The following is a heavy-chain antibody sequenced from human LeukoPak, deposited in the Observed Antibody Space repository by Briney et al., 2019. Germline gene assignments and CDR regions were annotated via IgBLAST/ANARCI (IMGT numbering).Heavy chain of an antibody. CDR1: GFTFSHYG. J-gene: IGHJ4*02. V-gene: IGHV3-30*02. CDR2: IRYDESDK. CDR3: ARALLYSSSSLHLG. D-gene: IGHD6-6*01. Sequence: GGSLRLSCATSGFTFSHYGMHWVRQPPGRGLDWVAHIRYDESDKYYADSVKGRFTISRDNAKNTLYLQMNSLRAEDTAVYYCARALLYSSSSLHLGWGQGTLVTVSS.